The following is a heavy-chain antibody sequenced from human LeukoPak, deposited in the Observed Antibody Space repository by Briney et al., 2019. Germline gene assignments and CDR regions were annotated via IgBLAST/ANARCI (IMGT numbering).Heavy chain of an antibody. D-gene: IGHD6-13*01. CDR2: INPNSGGT. Sequence: ASVKVSCKASGYTFTGYYMHWVRQAPGQGLEWMGWINPNSGGTNYAQKFQGRVTMTRDTSISTAYMEPSRLRSDDTAVYYCARVGIAAAGTRWFDPWGQGTLVTVSS. J-gene: IGHJ5*02. V-gene: IGHV1-2*02. CDR3: ARVGIAAAGTRWFDP. CDR1: GYTFTGYY.